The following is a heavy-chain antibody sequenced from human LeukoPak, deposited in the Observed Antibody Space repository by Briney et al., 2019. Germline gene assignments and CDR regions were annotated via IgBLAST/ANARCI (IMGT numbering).Heavy chain of an antibody. Sequence: GGSLRLSCAASGFTFSDSYMTWIRQAPGKGLEWVSYISNSGSTIYYADSVKGRFTISRDNAKNSLYLQMNSLRAEDTAVYYCARSNGGNSNCDYWGQGTLVTVSS. V-gene: IGHV3-11*04. D-gene: IGHD4-23*01. CDR2: ISNSGSTI. CDR3: ARSNGGNSNCDY. J-gene: IGHJ4*02. CDR1: GFTFSDSY.